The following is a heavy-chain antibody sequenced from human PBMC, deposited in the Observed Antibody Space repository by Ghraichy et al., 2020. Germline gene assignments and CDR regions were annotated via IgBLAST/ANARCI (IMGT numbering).Heavy chain of an antibody. CDR3: ASQYNWNDNRFDP. D-gene: IGHD1-20*01. J-gene: IGHJ5*02. CDR2: INPNSGGT. V-gene: IGHV1-2*02. CDR1: GYTFTGYY. Sequence: ASVKVSCKASGYTFTGYYMHWVRQAPGQGLEWMGWINPNSGGTNYAQKFQGRVTMTRDTSISTAYMELSRLRSDDTAVYYCASQYNWNDNRFDPWGQGTLVTVSS.